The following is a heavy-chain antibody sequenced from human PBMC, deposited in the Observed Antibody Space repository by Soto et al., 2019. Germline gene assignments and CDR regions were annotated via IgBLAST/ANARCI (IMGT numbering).Heavy chain of an antibody. J-gene: IGHJ5*02. V-gene: IGHV1-69*06. CDR3: TRGIQLWS. CDR1: GGTFSNHA. D-gene: IGHD5-18*01. Sequence: QVQLVQSGAEVKKPGSSVKVSCKASGGTFSNHALTWVRQAPGQGLEWMGGIIPLSGTPNYAQKFQGRVTITADKSTTTVYMELSSLRSEDTAVYYCTRGIQLWSWGQGTLVTVSS. CDR2: IIPLSGTP.